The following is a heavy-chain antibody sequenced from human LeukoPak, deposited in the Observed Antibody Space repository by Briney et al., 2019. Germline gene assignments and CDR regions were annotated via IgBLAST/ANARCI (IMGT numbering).Heavy chain of an antibody. CDR2: IYYSGST. D-gene: IGHD6-13*01. CDR1: GGSISNYY. J-gene: IGHJ4*02. CDR3: ARQGGYSSSPDF. V-gene: IGHV4-59*08. Sequence: SETLSLTCTVSGGSISNYYWNWIRQPLGKGLEWIGYIYYSGSTNYNPSLESRVTISVDTSRNQFSLKLNSVTAADTAVYYCARQGGYSSSPDFWGQGTLVTVSS.